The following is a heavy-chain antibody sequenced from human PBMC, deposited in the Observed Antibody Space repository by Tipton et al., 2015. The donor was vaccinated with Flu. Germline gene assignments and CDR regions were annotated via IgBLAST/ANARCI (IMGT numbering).Heavy chain of an antibody. CDR3: ARYGTYDGSRYFQH. Sequence: TLSLTCTVSGGSITNYYWSWIRQPPGKGLEFIGYIYYTGSASYNPSLYSRVTRSVDTSKNQFSLKLSSVTAADTAVYYCARYGTYDGSRYFQHWGQGTLVTVSS. D-gene: IGHD1-26*01. J-gene: IGHJ1*01. V-gene: IGHV4-59*01. CDR1: GGSITNYY. CDR2: IYYTGSA.